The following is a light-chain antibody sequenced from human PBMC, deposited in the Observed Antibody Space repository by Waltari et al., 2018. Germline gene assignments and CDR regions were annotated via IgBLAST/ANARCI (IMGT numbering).Light chain of an antibody. CDR3: CSYADSSTFLV. Sequence: QSALTQPASVSGSPGQSITISCTGPSSDIGTYYLVSWYQQHPGKAPKVVIYEGTKRPSGVSMRFSGYRYGNTASLTISVLQADDEADYYCCSYADSSTFLVFGGGTKLTVL. CDR2: EGT. J-gene: IGLJ2*01. CDR1: SSDIGTYYL. V-gene: IGLV2-23*03.